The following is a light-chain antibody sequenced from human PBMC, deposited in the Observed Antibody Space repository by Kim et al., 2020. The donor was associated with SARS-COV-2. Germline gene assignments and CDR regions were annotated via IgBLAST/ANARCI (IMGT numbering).Light chain of an antibody. CDR2: KAS. CDR3: QQYNNLFT. CDR1: QSVSMW. J-gene: IGKJ2*01. V-gene: IGKV1-5*03. Sequence: LSAAVGDRVTITCRASQSVSMWLAWYQQKIGKAPKLLIYKASSLEVGVPSRFSGRRSGTEFNLTISSLQPDDFATYYCQQYNNLFTFGQGTKLEIK.